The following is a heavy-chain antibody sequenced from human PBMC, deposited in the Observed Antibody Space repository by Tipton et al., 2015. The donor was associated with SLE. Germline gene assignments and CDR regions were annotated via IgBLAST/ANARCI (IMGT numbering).Heavy chain of an antibody. J-gene: IGHJ3*01. CDR3: ARVLWVGGTYGGDVLDL. CDR1: RFHFWNHG. V-gene: IGHV3-30*03. D-gene: IGHD2-21*01. CDR2: VSYDGTKT. Sequence: SLRLSCAASRFHFWNHGIHWVRQAPGKGLEWVALVSYDGTKTDYADSVKGRFTVSRDNSANMVYLQVNSLRPDDTAMYFCARVLWVGGTYGGDVLDLWGRGTIVTV.